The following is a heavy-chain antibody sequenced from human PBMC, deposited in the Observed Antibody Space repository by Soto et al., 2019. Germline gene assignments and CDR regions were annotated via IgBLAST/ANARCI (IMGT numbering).Heavy chain of an antibody. CDR3: ATQFRYYFDY. V-gene: IGHV3-33*01. CDR1: GFTFSSYG. J-gene: IGHJ4*02. Sequence: GGSLRLSCAASGFTFSSYGMHWVRQAPGKGLEWVAVIWYDGSNKYYADSVKGRFTISRDNSKSTLYLQMNSLRAEDTAVYYCATQFRYYFDYWGQGTLVTVSS. CDR2: IWYDGSNK.